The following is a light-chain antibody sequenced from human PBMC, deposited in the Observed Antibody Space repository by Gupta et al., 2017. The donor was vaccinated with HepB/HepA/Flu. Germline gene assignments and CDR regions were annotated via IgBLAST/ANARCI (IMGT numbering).Light chain of an antibody. V-gene: IGKV1-5*03. J-gene: IGKJ1*01. CDR2: NAS. Sequence: DIPLTPSPSTLSASVGDRVTITCRASQSISSCLAWYQQRPGKAPKLLIYNASSLQSGVPSRFSGGGSGTDFTFTISSLQPDDFATYYCQQYYTVPATFGQGTKVEIK. CDR1: QSISSC. CDR3: QQYYTVPAT.